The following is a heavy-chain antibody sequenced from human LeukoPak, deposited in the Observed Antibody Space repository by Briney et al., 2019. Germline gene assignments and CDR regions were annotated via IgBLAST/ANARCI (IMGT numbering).Heavy chain of an antibody. CDR1: GYTFTSYG. Sequence: ASVKVSCKASGYTFTSYGISWVRQAPGQGLEWMGWISAYNGNTNYAQKLQGRVTMTTDTSTSTAYMELRSLRSDDTAVYYCARHGPAAIGFYYYYGMDVWGQGTTVTVSS. J-gene: IGHJ6*02. CDR2: ISAYNGNT. D-gene: IGHD2-2*01. V-gene: IGHV1-18*01. CDR3: ARHGPAAIGFYYYYGMDV.